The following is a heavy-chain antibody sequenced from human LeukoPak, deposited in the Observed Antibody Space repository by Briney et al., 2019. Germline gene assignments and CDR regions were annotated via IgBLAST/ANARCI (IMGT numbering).Heavy chain of an antibody. CDR1: GFTVSSNY. D-gene: IGHD6-19*01. V-gene: IGHV3-30*02. Sequence: PGGSLRLSCAASGFTVSSNYMSWVRQAPGKGLEWVAFIRYDGSNKYYADSVKGRFTISRDNSKNTLYLQMNSLRAEDTAVYYCAKALHYSSGGKIWGQGTLVTVSS. J-gene: IGHJ4*02. CDR2: IRYDGSNK. CDR3: AKALHYSSGGKI.